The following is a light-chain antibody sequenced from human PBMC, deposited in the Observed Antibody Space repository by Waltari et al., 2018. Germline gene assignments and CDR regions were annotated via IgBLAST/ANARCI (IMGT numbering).Light chain of an antibody. V-gene: IGLV1-51*02. CDR3: GSWDDSLSSSWI. CDR1: HSNIGNNY. J-gene: IGLJ3*02. Sequence: QSVLTQPPSVSASPGQRVTISCSGGHSNIGNNYVSWYLQLPRTAPKPLIYENNTRPSAIPDRFSGSKSGTSATLVITGVQAGDEADYYCGSWDDSLSSSWIFGGGTKLTVL. CDR2: ENN.